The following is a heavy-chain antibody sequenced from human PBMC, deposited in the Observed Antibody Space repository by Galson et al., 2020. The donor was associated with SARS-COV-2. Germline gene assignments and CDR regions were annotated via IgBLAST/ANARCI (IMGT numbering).Heavy chain of an antibody. CDR1: GFPFNSYS. Sequence: GSLRLSCEVSGFPFNSYSMTWVRQAPGKGLEWVSSISSGSDYIYTADSVKGRFTISRDNAKNSLYLQMNSLRAEDTAVYYCAREASWAMFAMDVWGQGTTVTVSS. J-gene: IGHJ6*02. CDR2: ISSGSDYI. V-gene: IGHV3-21*01. CDR3: AREASWAMFAMDV. D-gene: IGHD3-10*02.